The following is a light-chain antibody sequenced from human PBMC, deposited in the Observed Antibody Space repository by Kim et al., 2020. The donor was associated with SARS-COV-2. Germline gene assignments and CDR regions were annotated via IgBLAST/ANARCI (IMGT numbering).Light chain of an antibody. V-gene: IGKV1-5*03. J-gene: IGKJ1*01. Sequence: HLPPSPSSLSASVGDRVTITCRASQSISDWLAWYQQKPGKAPKLLIYKASSLESEVPSRFSVSGFGTEFTLTISSLQPDDFATYYCQHYSTYSTFGQGTKVDIK. CDR3: QHYSTYST. CDR1: QSISDW. CDR2: KAS.